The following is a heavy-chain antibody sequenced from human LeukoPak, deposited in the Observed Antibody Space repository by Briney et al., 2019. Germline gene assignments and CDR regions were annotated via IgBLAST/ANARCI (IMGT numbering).Heavy chain of an antibody. J-gene: IGHJ4*02. CDR3: ARGYFDWSPPDY. V-gene: IGHV1-69*13. D-gene: IGHD3-9*01. CDR1: GGTFSSYA. CDR2: IIPIFGTA. Sequence: ASVTVSCKASGGTFSSYAISWVRQAPGQGLEWMGGIIPIFGTANYAQKLQGRVTITADESTSTAYMELSSLRSEDTAVYYCARGYFDWSPPDYWGQGTLVTVSS.